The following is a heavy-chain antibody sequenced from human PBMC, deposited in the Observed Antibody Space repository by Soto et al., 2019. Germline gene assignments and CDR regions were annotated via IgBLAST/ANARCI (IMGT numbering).Heavy chain of an antibody. CDR3: AKMGIEVGSFDY. CDR1: GFTFSSYA. CDR2: ISGSGGST. D-gene: IGHD6-19*01. Sequence: EVQLLESGGGLVQPGGSLRLSCAASGFTFSSYAMSWVRQAPGKGLEWVSAISGSGGSTYYADSVKGRFTISRDNSKNTLELQMNSLRAGDTAVYYCAKMGIEVGSFDYSGQGTLVTVSS. V-gene: IGHV3-23*01. J-gene: IGHJ4*02.